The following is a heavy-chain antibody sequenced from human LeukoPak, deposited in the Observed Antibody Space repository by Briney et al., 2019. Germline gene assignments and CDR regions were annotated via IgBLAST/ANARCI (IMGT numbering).Heavy chain of an antibody. J-gene: IGHJ6*01. V-gene: IGHV4-59*01. Sequence: SETVSLTCTVSGGSISSYYWSWSRQPPGKGLEWIGYIYYSGSTNYNPSLKSRVTISVDTSKNQFSLKLSSVTAADTAVYYCARAGNSGYSYAYCYYGMDVWGQGTTVTVSS. CDR3: ARAGNSGYSYAYCYYGMDV. D-gene: IGHD5-18*01. CDR2: IYYSGST. CDR1: GGSISSYY.